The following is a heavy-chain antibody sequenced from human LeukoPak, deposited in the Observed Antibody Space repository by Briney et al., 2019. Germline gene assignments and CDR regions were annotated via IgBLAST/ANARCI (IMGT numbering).Heavy chain of an antibody. V-gene: IGHV4-59*12. J-gene: IGHJ5*02. CDR1: GVSISTYY. Sequence: SETLSLTCSVSGVSISTYYWIWIRQPPAKGLEWMGFFSYSGSTKYNPSLKSRVTISVDRSKNQFSLKLSSVTAADTAVYYCARVGATMVRGVIRDWFDPWGQGTLVTVSS. CDR3: ARVGATMVRGVIRDWFDP. CDR2: FSYSGST. D-gene: IGHD3-10*01.